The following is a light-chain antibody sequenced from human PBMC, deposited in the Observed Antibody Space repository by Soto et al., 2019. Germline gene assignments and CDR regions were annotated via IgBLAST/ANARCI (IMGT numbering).Light chain of an antibody. Sequence: DAVMTHSPLSLPVTLRDPASSPCGSDQQLVHRDGIAYFSWFQQRPGRSPRRLIYKVSNRDSGVPARFSGSGSGTDFALKISRVEAEDVGVYYCMQGTHWPITFGQGTRLEI. V-gene: IGKV2-30*02. CDR3: MQGTHWPIT. CDR1: QQLVHRDGIAY. CDR2: KVS. J-gene: IGKJ5*01.